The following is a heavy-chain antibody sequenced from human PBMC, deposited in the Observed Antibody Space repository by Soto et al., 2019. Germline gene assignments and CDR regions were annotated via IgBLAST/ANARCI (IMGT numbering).Heavy chain of an antibody. CDR1: GGTFTSYT. V-gene: IGHV1-69*08. CDR2: IIPILGTT. D-gene: IGHD6-19*01. J-gene: IGHJ4*02. CDR3: ATHLPGLYSSDNPLDF. Sequence: QVQLVQSGPEVKKPGSSVKVSCKASGGTFTSYTINWVRQAPGQGLEWMGRIIPILGTTNYAQRFQGRVTLTADKVTSTAYVELTSLTSEDTAVYYCATHLPGLYSSDNPLDFWGQGTQVTVSS.